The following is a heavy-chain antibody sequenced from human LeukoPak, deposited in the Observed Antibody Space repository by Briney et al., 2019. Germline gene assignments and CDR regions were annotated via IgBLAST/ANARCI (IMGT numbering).Heavy chain of an antibody. Sequence: GGSLRLSCAASGFTFSSYWMHWVRRAPGKGLVWVSRINSDGSSTTYADSVKGRFTISRDNAKNTLYLQMNSLRAEDTAVYYCGRNYQNAFDIWGRGTMVTVSS. CDR2: INSDGSST. CDR1: GFTFSSYW. CDR3: GRNYQNAFDI. D-gene: IGHD1-7*01. J-gene: IGHJ3*02. V-gene: IGHV3-74*01.